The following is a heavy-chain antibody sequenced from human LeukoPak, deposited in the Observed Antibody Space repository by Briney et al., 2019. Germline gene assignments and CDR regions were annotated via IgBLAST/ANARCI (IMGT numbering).Heavy chain of an antibody. Sequence: GGSLRLSCAASGFTFSSYGMHWVRQAPGKGLEWEAFIRYDGSNKYYADSVKGRITISRDNSKNTLYLQMNSLRAEDTAVYYCAKDNGGNSISAFDIWGQGTMVTVSS. D-gene: IGHD4-23*01. CDR3: AKDNGGNSISAFDI. V-gene: IGHV3-30*02. J-gene: IGHJ3*02. CDR1: GFTFSSYG. CDR2: IRYDGSNK.